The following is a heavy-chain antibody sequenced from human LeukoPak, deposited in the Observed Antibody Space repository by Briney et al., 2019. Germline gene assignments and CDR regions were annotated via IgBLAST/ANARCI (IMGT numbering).Heavy chain of an antibody. V-gene: IGHV3-21*01. Sequence: PGGSLRLSCAASGFTFSSYSMNWVRHAPGKGLGWVSSISSSSSYIYYADSVKGRFTISRDNAKNSLYLQMNSLRAEDTAVYYCARDSRPRDGYNCLDYWGQGTLVTVSS. J-gene: IGHJ4*02. CDR3: ARDSRPRDGYNCLDY. CDR2: ISSSSSYI. D-gene: IGHD5-24*01. CDR1: GFTFSSYS.